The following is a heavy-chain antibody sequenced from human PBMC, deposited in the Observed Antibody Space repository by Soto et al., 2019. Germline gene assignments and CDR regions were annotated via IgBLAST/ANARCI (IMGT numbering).Heavy chain of an antibody. CDR2: INHSGST. Sequence: SETLSLTCAVYGGSFSGYYWSWIRQPPGKGLEWIGEINHSGSTNYNPSLKSRVTISVDTSKNQFSLKLSSVTAADTAVYYCARDARDTEEYYYYYYGMDVWGQGTTVTVSS. CDR1: GGSFSGYY. J-gene: IGHJ6*02. CDR3: ARDARDTEEYYYYYYGMDV. V-gene: IGHV4-34*01. D-gene: IGHD5-18*01.